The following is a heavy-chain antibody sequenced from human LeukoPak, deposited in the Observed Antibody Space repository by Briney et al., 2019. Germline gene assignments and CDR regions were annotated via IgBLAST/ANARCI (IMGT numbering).Heavy chain of an antibody. D-gene: IGHD3-10*01. CDR1: GDSMTNYY. CDR2: IHHSGTT. J-gene: IGHJ4*02. CDR3: ARGTTNYYGSGSYHY. V-gene: IGHV4-59*01. Sequence: PSETLSHTCTVSGDSMTNYYWNWIRQPPGKGLEWIGYIHHSGTTNYNPSLKSRLTMSVDTSKNQFSLKLTSVSAADTAMYYCARGTTNYYGSGSYHYWGQGTLVTVSS.